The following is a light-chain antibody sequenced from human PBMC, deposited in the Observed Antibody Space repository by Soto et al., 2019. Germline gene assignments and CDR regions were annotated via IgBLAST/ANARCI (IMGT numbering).Light chain of an antibody. V-gene: IGKV3-20*01. CDR1: QSVSNEY. CDR2: SVS. Sequence: EMVLTKSPGTLSLSPGDRATLSCRARQSVSNEYLAWFQQKPGQTPRLLIHSVSSRATGIPDRFSGSGSGTDFTLTISRLEPEDFEMYYCLHHGSSLWTFGQGTKVDI. CDR3: LHHGSSLWT. J-gene: IGKJ1*01.